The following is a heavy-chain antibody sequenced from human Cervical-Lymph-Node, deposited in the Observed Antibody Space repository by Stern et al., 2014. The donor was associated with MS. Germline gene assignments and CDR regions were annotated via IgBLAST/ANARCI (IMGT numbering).Heavy chain of an antibody. CDR1: DYSITNDNY. V-gene: IGHV4-28*01. CDR2: IHYSGIA. D-gene: IGHD4/OR15-4a*01. Sequence: QVQLQESGPGLVKPSDTLSLTCAVSDYSITNDNYWVWIRQPPGKGLEWIGYIHYSGIAYYNPSLKSRSTMSIETSKNQSSLDLTSVTAVDTALYYCATKPNGLYYFDYWGQGTLVTVSS. J-gene: IGHJ4*02. CDR3: ATKPNGLYYFDY.